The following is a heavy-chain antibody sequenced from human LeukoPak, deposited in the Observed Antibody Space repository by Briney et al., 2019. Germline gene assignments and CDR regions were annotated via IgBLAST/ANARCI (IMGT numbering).Heavy chain of an antibody. D-gene: IGHD6-19*01. CDR1: GYFFPSYA. V-gene: IGHV1-69*06. J-gene: IGHJ3*02. CDR3: ARDRSIAVAASDAFGI. Sequence: ASVKVSCKTSGYFFPSYAISWVRQAPGQGLEWMGGIIPIFGTANYAQKFQGRVTITADKSTSTAYMELSSLRSEDTAVYYCARDRSIAVAASDAFGIWGQGTMVTVSS. CDR2: IIPIFGTA.